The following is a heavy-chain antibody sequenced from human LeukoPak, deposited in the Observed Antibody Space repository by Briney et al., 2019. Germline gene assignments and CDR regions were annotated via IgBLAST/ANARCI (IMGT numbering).Heavy chain of an antibody. J-gene: IGHJ4*02. CDR3: AKDVYNWNFYFDY. Sequence: PGGSLRLSCAASGFTFSNYAMSWVRQAPGKGLEWVSTISGSGDSTYYADSVKGRFTISRDNSKKTLYLQMNSLRAEDTAIFYCAKDVYNWNFYFDYWGQGTLVTVSS. V-gene: IGHV3-23*01. CDR1: GFTFSNYA. CDR2: ISGSGDST. D-gene: IGHD1-7*01.